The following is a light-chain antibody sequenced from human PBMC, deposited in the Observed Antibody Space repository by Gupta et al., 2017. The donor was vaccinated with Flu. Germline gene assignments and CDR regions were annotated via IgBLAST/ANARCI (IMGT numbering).Light chain of an antibody. J-gene: IGLJ2*01. CDR1: SGHSSYA. V-gene: IGLV4-69*01. Sequence: QLVLTQSPSASASLGASAKLTCTLSSGHSSYAIAWHQQQPEKGPRYLMKLNSDGSHSKGDGIPDRFSGSSSGAERYLTISSLQSEDEADYYCQTWGTGRVFGGGTKLTVL. CDR2: LNSDGSH. CDR3: QTWGTGRV.